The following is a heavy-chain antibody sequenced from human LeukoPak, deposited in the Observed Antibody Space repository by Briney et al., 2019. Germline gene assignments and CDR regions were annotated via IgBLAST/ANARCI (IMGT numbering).Heavy chain of an antibody. Sequence: GASVKVSCKASGYTFTSYGISWVRQAPGQGLEWMGWISAYNGNTNYAQKLQGRVTMTTDTSTSTAYMELRSLRSDDTAVYYCARHDGDCSTTSCLNWFDPLGQGTLVTVSS. D-gene: IGHD2-2*01. CDR3: ARHDGDCSTTSCLNWFDP. CDR2: ISAYNGNT. J-gene: IGHJ5*02. CDR1: GYTFTSYG. V-gene: IGHV1-18*01.